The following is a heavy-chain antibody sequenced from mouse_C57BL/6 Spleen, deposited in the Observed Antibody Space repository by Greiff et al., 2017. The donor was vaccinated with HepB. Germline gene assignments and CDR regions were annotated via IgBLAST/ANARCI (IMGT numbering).Heavy chain of an antibody. CDR3: ASGDDGYYFYYAMDY. J-gene: IGHJ4*01. CDR2: ISSGSSTI. Sequence: DVMLVESGGGLVKPGGSLKLSCAASGFTFSDYGMHWVRQAPEKGLEWVAYISSGSSTIYYADTVKGRFTISRDNAKNTLFLQMTSLRSEDTAMYYCASGDDGYYFYYAMDYWGQGTSVTVSS. D-gene: IGHD2-3*01. V-gene: IGHV5-17*01. CDR1: GFTFSDYG.